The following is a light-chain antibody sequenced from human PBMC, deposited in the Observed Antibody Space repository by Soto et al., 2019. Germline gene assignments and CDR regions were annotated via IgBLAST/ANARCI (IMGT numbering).Light chain of an antibody. CDR2: GAS. Sequence: DMVMTQSPATLSVSPGERATLSCRASQSVSSNLAWYQQKPGQAPRLLIYGASTRATGIPARFSGSGSGTDFTLTISRLEPEDFAVYYCQQYGSSPRTFGQGTRLEIK. J-gene: IGKJ5*01. CDR1: QSVSSN. CDR3: QQYGSSPRT. V-gene: IGKV3-20*01.